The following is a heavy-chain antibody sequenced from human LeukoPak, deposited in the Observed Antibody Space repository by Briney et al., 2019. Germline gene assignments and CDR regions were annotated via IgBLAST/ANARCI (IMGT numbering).Heavy chain of an antibody. CDR1: GFTFSSYA. Sequence: PGGSLRLSCAASGFTFSSYAMHWVRQAPGKGLEWVAVISYDGSNKYYADSVKGRFTISRDNSKNTLYLQMNSLRAEDTAVYYCARVRFLEWLFLPLDYWGQGTLVTVSS. CDR3: ARVRFLEWLFLPLDY. CDR2: ISYDGSNK. V-gene: IGHV3-30-3*01. J-gene: IGHJ4*02. D-gene: IGHD3-3*01.